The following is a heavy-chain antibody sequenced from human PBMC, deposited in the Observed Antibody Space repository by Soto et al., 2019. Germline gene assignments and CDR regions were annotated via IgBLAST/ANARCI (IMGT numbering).Heavy chain of an antibody. J-gene: IGHJ3*02. V-gene: IGHV4-31*03. CDR2: THNSGNS. D-gene: IGHD1-26*01. Sequence: PSETLSLTCTVSGGSVSNGMYYWSWIRQHPGTGLEWIGYTHNSGNSYYNPSLKSRVTISADTSKNQFSLNVSFVTAADTAVYYCARGVGYSGSFEDAFDIWGQGKTVTVSS. CDR3: ARGVGYSGSFEDAFDI. CDR1: GGSVSNGMYY.